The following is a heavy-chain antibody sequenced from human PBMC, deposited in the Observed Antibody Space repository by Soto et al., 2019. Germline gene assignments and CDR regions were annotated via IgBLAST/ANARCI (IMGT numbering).Heavy chain of an antibody. V-gene: IGHV4-39*01. CDR2: IYYSGST. CDR1: GGSISSSSYY. J-gene: IGHJ4*02. D-gene: IGHD2-21*02. Sequence: PSETLSLTCTVSGGSISSSSYYWGWIRQPPGKGLEWIGSIYYSGSTYYNPSLKSRVTISVDTSKNQFSLKLSSVTAADTAVYYCARQLITADNPPSHDYWGQGTLVTVSS. CDR3: ARQLITADNPPSHDY.